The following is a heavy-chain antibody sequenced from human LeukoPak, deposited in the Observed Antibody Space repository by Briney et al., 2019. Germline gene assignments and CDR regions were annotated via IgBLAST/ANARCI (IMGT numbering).Heavy chain of an antibody. Sequence: GGSLRLSCAASGFTFSSYWMSWVRQAPGKGLEWVANIKQDGSEKYYVDSVKGRFTISRDNAKNSLYLQMNSLRAEDTAVYYCARDRWFGEPVALFDYWGQGTLVTVSS. CDR2: IKQDGSEK. J-gene: IGHJ4*02. CDR3: ARDRWFGEPVALFDY. D-gene: IGHD3-10*01. V-gene: IGHV3-7*01. CDR1: GFTFSSYW.